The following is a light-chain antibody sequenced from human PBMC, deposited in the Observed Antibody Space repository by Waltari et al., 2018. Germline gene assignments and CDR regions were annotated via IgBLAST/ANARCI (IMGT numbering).Light chain of an antibody. Sequence: QSVLTQPPSASGTPGQRVTISCSGSSSNIGSYIVNWYQQLPGTAPKLLIYIKNRRPSGVPDRFSGSKSGTSASLAISGLQSEDEADYYCAGWDDRLNGVVFGGGTKLTVL. CDR2: IKN. V-gene: IGLV1-44*01. CDR3: AGWDDRLNGVV. J-gene: IGLJ3*02. CDR1: SSNIGSYI.